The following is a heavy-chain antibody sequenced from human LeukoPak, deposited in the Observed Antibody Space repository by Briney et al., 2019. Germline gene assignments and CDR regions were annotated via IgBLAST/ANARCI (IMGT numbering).Heavy chain of an antibody. V-gene: IGHV4-59*08. Sequence: SETLSLTCTVSGGSISSYYWSWIRQPPGKGLEWIGDIYYSGSTDFNPSLKSRVTISLDTSKNQFSLKLNSVTAADTAVYYCARHDPPYGDYGYWGQGTLVTVSS. D-gene: IGHD4-17*01. CDR2: IYYSGST. CDR1: GGSISSYY. J-gene: IGHJ4*02. CDR3: ARHDPPYGDYGY.